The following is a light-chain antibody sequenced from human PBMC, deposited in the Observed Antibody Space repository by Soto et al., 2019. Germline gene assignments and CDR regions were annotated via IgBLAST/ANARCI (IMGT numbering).Light chain of an antibody. CDR2: EVS. CDR3: SSYTSSSTLV. J-gene: IGLJ2*01. Sequence: QSALTQPASVSGSPGQSITISCTGTSSDVGGYNHVSWYQQHPGKAPKLMIYEVSNRPSGVSNRFSGSKSGNTASLTISGLQXXXEADYYCSSYTSSSTLVFGGGTKL. CDR1: SSDVGGYNH. V-gene: IGLV2-14*01.